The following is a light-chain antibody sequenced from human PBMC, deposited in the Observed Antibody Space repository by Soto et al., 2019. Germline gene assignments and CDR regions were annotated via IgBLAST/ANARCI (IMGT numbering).Light chain of an antibody. V-gene: IGLV2-8*01. CDR3: SSYAGSNNYV. CDR2: EVS. CDR1: SSDVGGYNY. Sequence: QSVLTQSASASGSPGQSVTISCTGTSSDVGGYNYVSWYQQHPGKAPKLMISEVSKRPSGVPDRFSGSKSGNTAPLTVSGPQAEDEADYYCSSYAGSNNYVFGTGTKLTVL. J-gene: IGLJ1*01.